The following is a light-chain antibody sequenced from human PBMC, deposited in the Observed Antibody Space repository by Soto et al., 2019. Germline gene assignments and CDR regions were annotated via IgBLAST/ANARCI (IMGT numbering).Light chain of an antibody. CDR1: KNDISITLF. J-gene: IGLJ1*01. Sequence: QSALTQPPSASRSPGQSVTISCTGTKNDISITLFCPWNQRHPGKAPRFIILEVVQRPSGVPDRFSGSKSGNTASLTVSGLQAADGADYFCKSYTGSNTYVFGSGTKVTVL. CDR3: KSYTGSNTYV. CDR2: EVV. V-gene: IGLV2-8*01.